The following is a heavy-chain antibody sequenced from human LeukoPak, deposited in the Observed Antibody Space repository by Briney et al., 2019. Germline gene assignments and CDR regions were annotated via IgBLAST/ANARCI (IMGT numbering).Heavy chain of an antibody. J-gene: IGHJ2*01. Sequence: SETLSLTCTVSGGSISSYYWSWIRQPAGKGLEWIGRIYTSGSTNYNPSLKSRVTMSVDTSKNQFSLKLGSVTAADTAVYYCARITGWELSPPYWYFDLWGRGTLVTVSS. CDR3: ARITGWELSPPYWYFDL. CDR2: IYTSGST. CDR1: GGSISSYY. V-gene: IGHV4-4*07. D-gene: IGHD1-26*01.